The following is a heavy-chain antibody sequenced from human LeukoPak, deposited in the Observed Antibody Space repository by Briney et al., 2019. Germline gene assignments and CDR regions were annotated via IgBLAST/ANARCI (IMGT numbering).Heavy chain of an antibody. J-gene: IGHJ4*02. CDR1: GFTFSSYG. V-gene: IGHV3-30*03. D-gene: IGHD3-22*01. CDR3: ARSGSGYYYGPFDY. CDR2: ISYDGSNK. Sequence: PGGSLRLSCAASGFTFSSYGMHWVRQAPGKGLEWVAVISYDGSNKYYADSVKGRFTISRDNSKNTLYLQMNSLRAEDTAVYYCARSGSGYYYGPFDYWGQGTLVTVSS.